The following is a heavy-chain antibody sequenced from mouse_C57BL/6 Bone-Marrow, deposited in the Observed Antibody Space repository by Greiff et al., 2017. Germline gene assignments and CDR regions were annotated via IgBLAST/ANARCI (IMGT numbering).Heavy chain of an antibody. CDR3: ARSSGSSYCYWYFDV. Sequence: EVKLQESGPELVKPGASVKISCKASGYSFTDYNMNWVKQSNGKSLEWIGVINPNYGTTSYNQKFKGKATLTVDQSSSTAYMQLNSLTSEDSAVYYCARSSGSSYCYWYFDVWGTGTTVTVSS. J-gene: IGHJ1*03. CDR1: GYSFTDYN. CDR2: INPNYGTT. D-gene: IGHD1-1*01. V-gene: IGHV1-39*01.